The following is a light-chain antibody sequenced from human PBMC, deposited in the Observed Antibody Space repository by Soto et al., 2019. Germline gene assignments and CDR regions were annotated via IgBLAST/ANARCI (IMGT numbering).Light chain of an antibody. Sequence: DIQMTQSPSSVSASVGDRVTITCRSSEDISTWLAWYQQKPGKAPKLLIYAASSLQSGVPSRFSGSGSGTDFTLTISSLQPEDFAVFYCQKYGDSPTFGGGTKVEI. CDR3: QKYGDSPT. V-gene: IGKV1-12*01. CDR1: EDISTW. J-gene: IGKJ4*01. CDR2: AAS.